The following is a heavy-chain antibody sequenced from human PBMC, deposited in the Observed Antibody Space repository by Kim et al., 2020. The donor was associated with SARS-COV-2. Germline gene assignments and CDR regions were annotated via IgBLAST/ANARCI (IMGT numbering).Heavy chain of an antibody. J-gene: IGHJ5*02. CDR3: TRVREQVAPNWFDP. Sequence: SETLSLTCAVYGGSFSGYYWTLIRQPPGKGLEWIGEINHRGSTNYNPSLKSRLTMSVDASKNQSSLILRSVTAADTAVYYCTRVREQVAPNWFDPWGQGSLVTASS. CDR2: INHRGST. CDR1: GGSFSGYY. D-gene: IGHD6-6*01. V-gene: IGHV4-34*01.